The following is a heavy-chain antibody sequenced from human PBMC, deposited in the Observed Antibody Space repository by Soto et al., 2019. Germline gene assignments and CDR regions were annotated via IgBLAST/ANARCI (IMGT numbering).Heavy chain of an antibody. J-gene: IGHJ4*02. CDR3: ARHLLPDYYFDS. CDR1: GHSFTTYL. D-gene: IGHD1-26*01. CDR2: IDPSDSYT. Sequence: XYSLNVCCNCSGHSFTTYLGTLVHQMPGKGLEWMGRIDPSDSYTSYSPSFQGHVTISADKSVSTAYLQWSSLRASDTPMYYSARHLLPDYYFDSWAQGTLVTVSS. V-gene: IGHV5-10-1*01.